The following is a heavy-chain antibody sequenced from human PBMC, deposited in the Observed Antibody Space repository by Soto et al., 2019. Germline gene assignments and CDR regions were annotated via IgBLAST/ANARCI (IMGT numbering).Heavy chain of an antibody. CDR3: VKDIEENQLLYDAFDI. CDR1: GFRFDDYA. Sequence: EVQLVESWGGLVQPGRSLRLSCAASGFRFDDYAMHWVRQAPGKGLEWVSGISYNSGSIGYADSVKGRFTISRDTAKNSLYLQMNSLRAEDTALYYCVKDIEENQLLYDAFDIWGQGTMVTVSS. CDR2: ISYNSGSI. D-gene: IGHD2-2*01. V-gene: IGHV3-9*01. J-gene: IGHJ3*02.